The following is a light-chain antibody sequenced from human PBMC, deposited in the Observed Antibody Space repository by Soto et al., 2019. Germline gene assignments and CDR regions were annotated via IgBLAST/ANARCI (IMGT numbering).Light chain of an antibody. CDR1: QTIGSS. CDR3: QQSDGLYPSFP. V-gene: IGKV1-39*01. CDR2: GAS. Sequence: IQMTQSPSSLSASVGDTVTITCRTSQTIGSSLSWYQHRPGKAPKLLIYGASALQDGGPSRFSGAGPETEFTLTIRSLQPEDFAVYYCQQSDGLYPSFPFGPGTKVDVK. J-gene: IGKJ3*01.